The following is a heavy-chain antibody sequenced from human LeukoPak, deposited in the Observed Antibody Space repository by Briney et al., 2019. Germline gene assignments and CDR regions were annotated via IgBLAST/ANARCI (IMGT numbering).Heavy chain of an antibody. CDR2: FYHGGST. CDR1: GYSISTGYY. CDR3: AGGYDILLWYYFDY. J-gene: IGHJ4*02. D-gene: IGHD3-9*01. Sequence: SETLSLTCTVSGYSISTGYYWDWIRQPPGKGLEWIGTFYHGGSTYYNPSLKSRVTIFVDTSRNQFSLELSSVTAADTAVYYCAGGYDILLWYYFDYWGQGILVTVSS. V-gene: IGHV4-38-2*02.